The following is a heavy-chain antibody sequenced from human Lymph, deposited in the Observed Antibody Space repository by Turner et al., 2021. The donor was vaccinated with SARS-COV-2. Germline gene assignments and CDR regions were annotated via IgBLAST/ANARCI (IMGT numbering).Heavy chain of an antibody. D-gene: IGHD3-10*01. Sequence: QVQLEEAGGGVVQTGRSLRLSCTASGFTFSSYAMHWVRQAPGKGLEWVSLISYDGSNKYYADSVKGRFTISRDNSKNTLYLQMNSLRTEDTAVYYCAREMGSGSDYWGQGTLVTVSS. CDR1: GFTFSSYA. CDR2: ISYDGSNK. J-gene: IGHJ4*02. CDR3: AREMGSGSDY. V-gene: IGHV3-30*04.